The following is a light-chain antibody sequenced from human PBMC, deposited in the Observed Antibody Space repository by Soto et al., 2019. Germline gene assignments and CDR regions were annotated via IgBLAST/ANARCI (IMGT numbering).Light chain of an antibody. V-gene: IGKV1-39*01. Sequence: DVQMNQSPSSLSASVGDRVTITCRASQRVSHYLNWYQQKTGAAPRLLIYSASNLQSGVPSRFSGSGSGTDFTLTINSLQPEDFATYYCQQSYSTPHTFGQGTKLEIK. CDR2: SAS. CDR3: QQSYSTPHT. CDR1: QRVSHY. J-gene: IGKJ2*01.